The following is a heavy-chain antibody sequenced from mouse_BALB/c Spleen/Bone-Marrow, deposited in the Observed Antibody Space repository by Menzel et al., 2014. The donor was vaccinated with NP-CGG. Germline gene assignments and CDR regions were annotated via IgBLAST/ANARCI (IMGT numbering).Heavy chain of an antibody. V-gene: IGHV1-63*02. CDR1: GYTFTNYW. CDR2: FYPGGGYT. J-gene: IGHJ2*01. Sequence: QVQLKDSGAELVRPGTSVMISCKASGYTFTNYWLGWIKQRPGHGLEWIGDFYPGGGYTNYNEEFKGKATLTADASSSTAYMQLSSLTSEDSAVYFCARTAYFDYWGQGTTLTVSS. CDR3: ARTAYFDY.